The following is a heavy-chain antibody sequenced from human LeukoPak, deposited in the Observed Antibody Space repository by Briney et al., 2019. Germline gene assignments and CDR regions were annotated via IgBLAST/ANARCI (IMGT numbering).Heavy chain of an antibody. Sequence: GGSLRLSCVSSGFSFSNYAMSWVRQAPGKGLEWVSSISGSGGSTHYVDSVKGRFTISRDKTKNTLYLQMNSLRAEDTAVYYCAKSSYYDASGYYREFYFDSWGQGTLVTVSS. D-gene: IGHD3-22*01. CDR1: GFSFSNYA. V-gene: IGHV3-23*01. CDR3: AKSSYYDASGYYREFYFDS. J-gene: IGHJ4*02. CDR2: ISGSGGST.